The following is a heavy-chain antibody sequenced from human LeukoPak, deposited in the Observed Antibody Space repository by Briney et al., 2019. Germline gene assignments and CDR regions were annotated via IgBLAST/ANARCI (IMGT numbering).Heavy chain of an antibody. CDR1: GFTFSSYW. V-gene: IGHV3-7*03. J-gene: IGHJ6*04. CDR3: ARVQGYCSGGSCYPYYYYGMDV. CDR2: IKKDGSEK. D-gene: IGHD2-15*01. Sequence: GGSLRLSCAASGFTFSSYWMSWVRQAPGKGLEWVANIKKDGSEKYYVDSVKGRFTISRDNAKNSLYLKMNRLRAEDTAVYYCARVQGYCSGGSCYPYYYYGMDVWGKGTTVTVSS.